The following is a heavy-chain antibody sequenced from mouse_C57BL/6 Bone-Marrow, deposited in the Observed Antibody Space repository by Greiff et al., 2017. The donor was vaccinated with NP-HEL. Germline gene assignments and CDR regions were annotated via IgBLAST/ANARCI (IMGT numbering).Heavy chain of an antibody. CDR2: IDPSDSET. D-gene: IGHD1-1*01. J-gene: IGHJ4*01. Sequence: VQLQQPGAELVRPGSSVKLSCKASGYTFTSYWMHWVKQRPIQGLEWIGNIDPSDSETHYNQKFKDKATLTVDKSSSTAYMQLSSLTSEDSAVYYCALTTVAPYYAMDYRGQGTSVTVSS. CDR1: GYTFTSYW. CDR3: ALTTVAPYYAMDY. V-gene: IGHV1-52*01.